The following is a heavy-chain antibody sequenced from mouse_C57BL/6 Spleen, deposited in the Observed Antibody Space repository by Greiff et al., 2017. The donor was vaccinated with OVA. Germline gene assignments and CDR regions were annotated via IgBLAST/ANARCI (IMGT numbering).Heavy chain of an antibody. Sequence: VQLQQSGAELVRPGASVTLSCKASGYTFTDYEMHWVKQTPVHGLEWIGAIDPETGGTAYNQKFKGKAILTADKSSSTAYMELRSLTSEDSAVYYCTRSPVVAKDYWGQGTTLTVSS. D-gene: IGHD1-1*01. CDR1: GYTFTDYE. J-gene: IGHJ2*01. V-gene: IGHV1-15*01. CDR2: IDPETGGT. CDR3: TRSPVVAKDY.